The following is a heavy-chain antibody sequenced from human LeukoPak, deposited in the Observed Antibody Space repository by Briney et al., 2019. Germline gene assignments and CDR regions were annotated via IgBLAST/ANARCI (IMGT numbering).Heavy chain of an antibody. Sequence: GGSLRLSCAAAGFTFSTHAMTWVRQATGKGLEWVSSIDSSGDYTFYADSVKGRFTISRDNSKDTLYLQLSGLRAEDTAIYYCGKEFSSGWFFWGQGTLVSVSS. V-gene: IGHV3-23*01. CDR3: GKEFSSGWFF. CDR2: IDSSGDYT. CDR1: GFTFSTHA. J-gene: IGHJ4*02. D-gene: IGHD6-13*01.